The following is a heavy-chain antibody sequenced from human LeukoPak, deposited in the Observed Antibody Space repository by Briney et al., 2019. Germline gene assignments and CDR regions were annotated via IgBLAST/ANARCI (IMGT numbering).Heavy chain of an antibody. CDR3: TRAGQQLVRFDP. J-gene: IGHJ5*02. CDR1: GFTLSSYA. Sequence: GGSLRLSCAASGFTLSSYAMSWVRQAPGKGLEWVSAISGSGGSTYYADSVKGRFTISRDNSKNTLYLQMNSLRAEDTAVYYCTRAGQQLVRFDPWGQGTLVTVSS. CDR2: ISGSGGST. D-gene: IGHD6-13*01. V-gene: IGHV3-23*01.